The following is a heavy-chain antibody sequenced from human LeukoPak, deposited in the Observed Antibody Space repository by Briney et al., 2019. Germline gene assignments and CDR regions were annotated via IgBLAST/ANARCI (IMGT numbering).Heavy chain of an antibody. D-gene: IGHD2-15*01. CDR2: ISAYNGNT. CDR1: GGTFSSYA. J-gene: IGHJ4*02. CDR3: ARDIPGRGFGY. V-gene: IGHV1-18*01. Sequence: GASVKVSCKASGGTFSSYAISWVRQAPGQGLEWMGWISAYNGNTNYAQKFQGRVTMTRDTSISTAYMELSRLRSDDTAVYYCARDIPGRGFGYWGQGTLVTVSS.